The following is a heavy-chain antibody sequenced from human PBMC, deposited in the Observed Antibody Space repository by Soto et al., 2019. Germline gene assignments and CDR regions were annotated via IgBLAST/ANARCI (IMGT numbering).Heavy chain of an antibody. CDR3: ARERAAGNHDY. Sequence: QVRLVQSGAEVKKPGSSLIVSCQTSGDTFSSYTINWVRQAPGQGLEWMGGIMPIFAKANYAQKFQGGVTITADESTSTAYMELKSLTFEDTAVYYCARERAAGNHDYWGQGTLVTVSS. V-gene: IGHV1-69*01. CDR2: IMPIFAKA. J-gene: IGHJ4*02. D-gene: IGHD3-10*01. CDR1: GDTFSSYT.